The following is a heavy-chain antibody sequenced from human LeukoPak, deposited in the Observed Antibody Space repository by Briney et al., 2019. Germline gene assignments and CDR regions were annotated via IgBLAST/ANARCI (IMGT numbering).Heavy chain of an antibody. Sequence: GGSLRLSCAASGFTFGSYSMHWVRQAPGKGLDYVSAISSDGGTTYYANSVKGRFTFSRDNSKNTLYLQMATLRTDDMAVYYCARGPSGCGFMDVWGQGTTVTVSS. CDR3: ARGPSGCGFMDV. CDR2: ISSDGGTT. J-gene: IGHJ6*02. V-gene: IGHV3-64*01. D-gene: IGHD6-19*01. CDR1: GFTFGSYS.